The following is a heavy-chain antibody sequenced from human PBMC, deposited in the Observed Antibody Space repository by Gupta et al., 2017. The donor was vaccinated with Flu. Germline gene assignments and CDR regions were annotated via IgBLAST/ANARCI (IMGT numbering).Heavy chain of an antibody. CDR3: ARNRGWQQFDY. D-gene: IGHD3-10*01. CDR2: IAADDSVK. V-gene: IGHV3-7*01. J-gene: IGHJ4*02. CDR1: VFPLRSYW. Sequence: EERLVESGGGVVKPGGSLGRSCVVSVFPLRSYWMDWVRQAPGKGLEWVANIAADDSVKNYADSVKGRFTISRDDAKNTLYLQMNSLRAEDTAVYYCARNRGWQQFDYWGQGALVTVSS.